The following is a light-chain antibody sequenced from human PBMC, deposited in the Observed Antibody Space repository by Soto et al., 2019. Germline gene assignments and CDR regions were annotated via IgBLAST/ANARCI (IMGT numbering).Light chain of an antibody. CDR2: DVS. CDR3: SSYTSSSVV. V-gene: IGLV2-14*01. J-gene: IGLJ2*01. Sequence: QSASVCGSPGQSITISCTGTGSDVGGYNYVSWYQQHPGKAPKLMIYDVSNRPSGVSNRFSGSKSGNTASLTISGLQAEDEADYYCSSYTSSSVVFGGGTKLTVL. CDR1: GSDVGGYNY.